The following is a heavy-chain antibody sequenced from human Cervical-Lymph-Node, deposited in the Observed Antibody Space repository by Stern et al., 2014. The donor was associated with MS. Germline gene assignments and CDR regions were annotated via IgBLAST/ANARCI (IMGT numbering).Heavy chain of an antibody. D-gene: IGHD1-26*01. CDR3: ARGIVSHRASSTNRAAATLHNLFDL. CDR1: GGTFSSSYA. V-gene: IGHV1-69*09. Sequence: LQLVESGAEVKKPGSSVNVSCKASGGTFSSSYAVTWLRQPPGQGLEWMGRFVPMLGPALSAQQLQGRVTITPGTSSISTSLELKSLKSEETAVYYCARGIVSHRASSTNRAAATLHNLFDLWGQGTQVTVSP. J-gene: IGHJ5*02. CDR2: FVPMLGPA.